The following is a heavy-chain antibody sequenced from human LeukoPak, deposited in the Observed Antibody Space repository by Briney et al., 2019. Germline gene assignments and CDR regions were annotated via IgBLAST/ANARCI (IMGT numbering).Heavy chain of an antibody. CDR1: GFTFSSYS. CDR2: ISSGSSYI. J-gene: IGHJ4*02. Sequence: GPSLRLSSAAAGFTFSSYSMNWVSKAPGKGLEWVSSISSGSSYIYYADSVKGRFTTSRNNANNSLYLQMNSLRAGDTAVYYCARLYSSGWYPDWGQGPLVTVSS. D-gene: IGHD6-19*01. V-gene: IGHV3-21*01. CDR3: ARLYSSGWYPD.